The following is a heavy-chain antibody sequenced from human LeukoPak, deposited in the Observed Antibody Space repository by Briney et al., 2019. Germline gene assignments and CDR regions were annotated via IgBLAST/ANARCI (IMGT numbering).Heavy chain of an antibody. Sequence: GESLKISCKGSGYSFTSYWIGWVRQMPGKGLEWMGIIYPGDSDTRYSPSFQGQVTISADKSISTAYLQWSSLKASDTAMYYCATSSRSLSRWLPRDFGYFDYWGQGTLVTVSS. CDR3: ATSSRSLSRWLPRDFGYFDY. V-gene: IGHV5-51*01. J-gene: IGHJ4*02. CDR1: GYSFTSYW. CDR2: IYPGDSDT. D-gene: IGHD5-24*01.